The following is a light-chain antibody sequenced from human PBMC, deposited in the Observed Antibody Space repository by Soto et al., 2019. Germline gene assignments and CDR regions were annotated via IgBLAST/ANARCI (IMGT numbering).Light chain of an antibody. Sequence: DIQMTQSPSTLSASVGDRVTITCRASQSISSWLVWYQQKPGKAPKLLIYKASSLESGVPSRFGGSGSGTEFTLTISSLQPDDFATYYCQQYNSYSTFGQGTKVEIK. CDR3: QQYNSYST. V-gene: IGKV1-5*03. CDR1: QSISSW. J-gene: IGKJ1*01. CDR2: KAS.